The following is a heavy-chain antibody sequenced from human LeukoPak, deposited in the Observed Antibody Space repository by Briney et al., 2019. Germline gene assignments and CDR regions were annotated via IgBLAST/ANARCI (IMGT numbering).Heavy chain of an antibody. CDR2: INHSGST. V-gene: IGHV4-4*02. D-gene: IGHD3-22*01. J-gene: IGHJ4*02. CDR3: ARHWTYYDSSGYYGTSRFDY. CDR1: GGSISSSNW. Sequence: PSETLSLTCAVSGGSISSSNWWSWVRQPPGKGLEWIGEINHSGSTNYNPSLKSRVTISVDTSKNQFSLKLSSVTAADTAVYYCARHWTYYDSSGYYGTSRFDYWGQGTLVTVSS.